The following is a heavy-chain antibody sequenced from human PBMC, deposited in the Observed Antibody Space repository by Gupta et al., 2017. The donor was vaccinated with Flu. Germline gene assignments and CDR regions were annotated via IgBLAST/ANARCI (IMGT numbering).Heavy chain of an antibody. Sequence: QVQLVQSGAAVKKPGSSVQVSCKASGGTFSSYAISWVRQAPGQGLEWMGGIIPIFGTANYAQKFQGRVTITADKSTSTAYMELSSLRSEDTAVYYCARDLDYYDSSGYYLGMDVWGQGTTVTVSS. CDR2: IIPIFGTA. CDR3: ARDLDYYDSSGYYLGMDV. V-gene: IGHV1-69*06. J-gene: IGHJ6*02. D-gene: IGHD3-22*01. CDR1: GGTFSSYA.